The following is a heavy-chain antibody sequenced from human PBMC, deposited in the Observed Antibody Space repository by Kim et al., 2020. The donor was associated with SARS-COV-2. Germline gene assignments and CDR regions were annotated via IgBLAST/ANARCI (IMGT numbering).Heavy chain of an antibody. Sequence: GGSLRLSCVASGFIFSNYGMHWVRLAPGKGLEWVAVIWPDGSKQYYAASVEGRVTISRDNSKSTVYLDLDRLRAEDTAKYFCARDGVYSYGSRDKWGQGIMVTVSS. V-gene: IGHV3-33*01. CDR1: GFIFSNYG. CDR2: IWPDGSKQ. D-gene: IGHD5-18*01. CDR3: ARDGVYSYGSRDK. J-gene: IGHJ1*01.